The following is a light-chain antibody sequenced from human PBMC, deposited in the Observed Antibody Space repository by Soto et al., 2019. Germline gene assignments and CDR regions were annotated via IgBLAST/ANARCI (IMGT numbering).Light chain of an antibody. J-gene: IGLJ1*01. CDR3: SSYAGSNNFGV. Sequence: TQPPSASGSPGQSVTIPCTGTSSDVGGYNYVSWYQQHPGKAPKLMIYEVSKRPSGVPDRFSGSKSGNTASLTVSGLQAEDEADYYCSSYAGSNNFGVFGTGTKVTVL. V-gene: IGLV2-8*01. CDR2: EVS. CDR1: SSDVGGYNY.